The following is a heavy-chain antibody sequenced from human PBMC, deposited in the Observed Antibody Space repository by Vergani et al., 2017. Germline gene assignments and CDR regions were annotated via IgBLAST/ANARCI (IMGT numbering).Heavy chain of an antibody. V-gene: IGHV3-21*02. D-gene: IGHD4-11*01. Sequence: EVQVVQSGGGLVKPGGSLRLSCETSGFIFSDYNLNWVRQAPGSGLEWVASISGRSSYVNYAVSVKGRFTISRDSSKTLYLQMDSLRVEDTAMYFCARDLSYSTAWPLFDSRGQGPLVTVSS. CDR1: GFIFSDYN. J-gene: IGHJ4*02. CDR3: ARDLSYSTAWPLFDS. CDR2: ISGRSSYV.